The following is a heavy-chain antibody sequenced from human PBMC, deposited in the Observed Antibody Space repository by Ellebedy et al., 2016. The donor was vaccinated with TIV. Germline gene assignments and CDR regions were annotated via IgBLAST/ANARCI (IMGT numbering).Heavy chain of an antibody. D-gene: IGHD4-11*01. V-gene: IGHV5-51*01. CDR3: ARFGPYRRAFDI. CDR1: GYSFTSYW. J-gene: IGHJ3*02. CDR2: IYPGDSDT. Sequence: GGSLRLSXKGSGYSFTSYWIGWVRQMPGKGLEWMGIIYPGDSDTRYSPSFQGQVTISADKSISTAYLQWSSLKASDTAMYYCARFGPYRRAFDIWGQGTMVTVSS.